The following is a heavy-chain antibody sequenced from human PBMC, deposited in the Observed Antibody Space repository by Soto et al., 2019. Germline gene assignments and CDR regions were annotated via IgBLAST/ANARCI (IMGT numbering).Heavy chain of an antibody. V-gene: IGHV4-34*01. J-gene: IGHJ2*01. CDR1: GGSFSGYY. CDR3: ARFNWYFDL. CDR2: INYSGST. Sequence: SETLSLTCAVYGGSFSGYYWSWIRQPPGKGLEWIGEINYSGSTNYNPSLKSRVTISVDTSKNQFSLKLSSVTAADTAVYYCARFNWYFDLWGRGTLVTVSS.